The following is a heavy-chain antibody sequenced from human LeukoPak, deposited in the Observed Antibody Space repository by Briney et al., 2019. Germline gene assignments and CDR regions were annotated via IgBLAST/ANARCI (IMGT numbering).Heavy chain of an antibody. CDR3: AKELHVEMATIGYFDL. CDR2: IYSGGST. D-gene: IGHD5-24*01. V-gene: IGHV3-53*01. CDR1: GFTVSSNY. J-gene: IGHJ2*01. Sequence: GGSLRFSCAASGFTVSSNYMSWVRQAPGKGLEWVSVIYSGGSTYYADSVKGRFTISRDNSKNTLYLQMNSLRAEDTAVYYCAKELHVEMATIGYFDLWGRGTLVTVSS.